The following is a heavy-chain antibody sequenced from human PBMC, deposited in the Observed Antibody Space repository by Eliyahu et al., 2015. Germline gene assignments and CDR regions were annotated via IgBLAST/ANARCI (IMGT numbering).Heavy chain of an antibody. D-gene: IGHD3-22*01. CDR3: AKLLNTYYDSSGYIDY. J-gene: IGHJ4*02. V-gene: IGHV3-23*04. CDR2: ISGSGGST. CDR1: GFTFRXXA. Sequence: EVQLVESGGGLVQPGGSXXLSCAASGFTFRXXAMSWVRXAPGKGLEWVSAISGSGGSTYYADSVKGRFTISRDNSKNTLYLQMNSLRAEDTAVYYCAKLLNTYYDSSGYIDYWGQGTLVTVSS.